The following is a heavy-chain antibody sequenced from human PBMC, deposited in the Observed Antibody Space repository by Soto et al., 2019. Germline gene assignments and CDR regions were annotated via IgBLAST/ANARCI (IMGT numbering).Heavy chain of an antibody. CDR3: ARLMGTSFDS. CDR2: ARNKAHSYTT. CDR1: GFTFSDHQ. Sequence: TXGALRLSCAASGFTFSDHQMDWVRQAPGKGLEWVGRARNKAHSYTTAYAASVKGRFTISRDDSKNSLSLQMNSLKTEDTAVYFCARLMGTSFDSWGQGTLVTVSS. J-gene: IGHJ4*02. D-gene: IGHD2-8*01. V-gene: IGHV3-72*01.